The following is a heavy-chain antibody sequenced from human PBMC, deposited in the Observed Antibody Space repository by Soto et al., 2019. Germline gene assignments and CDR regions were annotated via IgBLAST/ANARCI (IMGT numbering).Heavy chain of an antibody. V-gene: IGHV3-30*03. CDR3: AGGYYFFDY. CDR1: GFTFSSYG. J-gene: IGHJ4*02. D-gene: IGHD3-10*01. CDR2: ISSDGSNK. Sequence: SLRLSCAASGFTFSSYGVHWVRQAPGKGLEWVAVISSDGSNKYYGDSVKGRFTISRDNSKNTLYLQMNSLRAEDTAVYYCAGGYYFFDYWGQGTLVTVSS.